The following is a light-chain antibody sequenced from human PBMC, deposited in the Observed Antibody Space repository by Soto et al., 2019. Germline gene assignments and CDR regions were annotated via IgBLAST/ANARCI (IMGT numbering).Light chain of an antibody. CDR1: QSVSTTY. V-gene: IGKV3-20*01. CDR3: QQYGSSPPYT. CDR2: GSS. Sequence: ETVLTQSPGTLSLSPGERATLSCRASQSVSTTYLAWYQQKPGQAPRLLIYGSSTRATGIPDRFSGSGSGTDFTLTISRLEHEYFAVYYCQQYGSSPPYTFGQGTKLEIK. J-gene: IGKJ2*01.